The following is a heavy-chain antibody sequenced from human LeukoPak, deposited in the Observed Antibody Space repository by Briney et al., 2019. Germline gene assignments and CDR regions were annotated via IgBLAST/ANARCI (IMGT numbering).Heavy chain of an antibody. V-gene: IGHV1-69*13. Sequence: ASVKVSCKASGGTFSSYAISWVRQAPGQGLEWMGGIIPIFGTANYAQKFQGRVTITADESTSTAYMELSSLRSEDTAVYYCARETSVQLERRGWFDPWGQGTLVTVSS. CDR1: GGTFSSYA. J-gene: IGHJ5*02. CDR2: IIPIFGTA. D-gene: IGHD1-1*01. CDR3: ARETSVQLERRGWFDP.